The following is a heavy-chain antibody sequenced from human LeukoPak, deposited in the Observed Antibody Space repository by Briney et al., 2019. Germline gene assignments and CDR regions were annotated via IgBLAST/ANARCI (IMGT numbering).Heavy chain of an antibody. J-gene: IGHJ6*02. V-gene: IGHV4-30-4*08. CDR2: IYYSGST. CDR3: ARYCSGGSCYPYYYYGMDV. CDR1: GGSISSSSDY. Sequence: SETLSLTCTVSGGSISSSSDYWGWIRQPPGKGLEWIGYIYYSGSTYYNPSLKSRVTISVDTSKNHFSLRLSSVTAADTAVYYCARYCSGGSCYPYYYYGMDVWGQGTTVTVSS. D-gene: IGHD2-15*01.